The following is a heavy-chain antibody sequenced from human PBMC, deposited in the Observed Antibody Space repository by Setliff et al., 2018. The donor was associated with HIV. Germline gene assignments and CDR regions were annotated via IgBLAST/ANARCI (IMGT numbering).Heavy chain of an antibody. CDR3: ANARRGGGPDYYYYGMDV. D-gene: IGHD2-15*01. J-gene: IGHJ6*02. V-gene: IGHV1-69*06. Sequence: GASVKVSCKASGDTFSNYVLSWVRQAPGQGLEWMGGIVLMSGTADYAQKFHGRVTITADKSTSTAYMELSSLRSEGTAVYYCANARRGGGPDYYYYGMDVWGQGTTVTVSS. CDR1: GDTFSNYV. CDR2: IVLMSGTA.